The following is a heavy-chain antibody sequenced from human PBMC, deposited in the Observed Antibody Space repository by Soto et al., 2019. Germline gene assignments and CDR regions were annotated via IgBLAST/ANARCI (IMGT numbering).Heavy chain of an antibody. CDR3: GRDIKGDTEYYYGMDV. D-gene: IGHD5-18*01. CDR2: INHSGST. CDR1: GGSFSGYY. Sequence: SETLSLTCAVYGGSFSGYYWSWIRQPPGKGLEWIGEINHSGSTNYNPSLKSRVTISVDTSKNQFSLKLSSVTAADTAVYYCGRDIKGDTEYYYGMDVWGQGTTVTVSS. J-gene: IGHJ6*02. V-gene: IGHV4-34*01.